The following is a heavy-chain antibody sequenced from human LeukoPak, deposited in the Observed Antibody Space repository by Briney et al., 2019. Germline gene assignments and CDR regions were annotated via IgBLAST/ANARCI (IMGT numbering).Heavy chain of an antibody. CDR2: ISSSGSTI. CDR1: GFSFSSYW. V-gene: IGHV3-48*04. Sequence: GGSLRLSCAASGFSFSSYWMSWVRQAPGKGLEWVSYISSSGSTIYYADSVKGRFTISRDNAKNSLYLQMNSLRAEDTAVYYCARYGSGSYLWFDPWGQGTLVTVSS. J-gene: IGHJ5*02. CDR3: ARYGSGSYLWFDP. D-gene: IGHD3-10*01.